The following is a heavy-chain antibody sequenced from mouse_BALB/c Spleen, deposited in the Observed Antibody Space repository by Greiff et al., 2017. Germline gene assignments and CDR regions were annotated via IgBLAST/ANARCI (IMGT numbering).Heavy chain of an antibody. CDR3: SLLLRVPAWFAY. J-gene: IGHJ3*01. D-gene: IGHD1-1*01. V-gene: IGHV1S127*01. CDR2: IDPSDSET. Sequence: QVQLQQSGPQLVRPGASVKISCKASGYSFTSYWMHWVKQRPGQGLEWIGMIDPSDSETRLNQKFKDKATLTVDKSSSTAYMQLSSPTSEDSAVYYCSLLLRVPAWFAYWGQGTLVTVSA. CDR1: GYSFTSYW.